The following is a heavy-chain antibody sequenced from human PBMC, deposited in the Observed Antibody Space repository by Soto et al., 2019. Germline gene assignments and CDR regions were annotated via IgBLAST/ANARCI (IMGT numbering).Heavy chain of an antibody. CDR1: GGSISSYY. J-gene: IGHJ3*02. CDR3: AREVEGGDAFDI. D-gene: IGHD1-26*01. Sequence: SETLSLTCTVSGGSISSYYWSWIRQPPGKGLEWIGYIYYSGSTNYNPSLKSRVTISVDTYKNQFSLKLSSVTAADTAVYYCAREVEGGDAFDIWGQGTMVTVSS. CDR2: IYYSGST. V-gene: IGHV4-59*01.